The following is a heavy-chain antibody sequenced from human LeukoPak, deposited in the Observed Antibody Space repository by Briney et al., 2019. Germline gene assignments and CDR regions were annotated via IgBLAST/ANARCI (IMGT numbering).Heavy chain of an antibody. CDR2: IRSSSET. CDR3: ARDSGWWRFDF. Sequence: AGGSLRLSCAASGFIFSQYSMNWVRQAPGKGLEWVSHIRSSSETFYADSVKGRFTISRDNARNSLYLQMNNLRGEDTAIYYCARDSGWWRFDFWGQGTLVTVSS. D-gene: IGHD6-13*01. CDR1: GFIFSQYS. J-gene: IGHJ4*02. V-gene: IGHV3-48*01.